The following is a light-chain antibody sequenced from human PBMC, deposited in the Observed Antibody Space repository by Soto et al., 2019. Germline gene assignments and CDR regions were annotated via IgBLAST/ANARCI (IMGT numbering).Light chain of an antibody. Sequence: QSALAQPASVSVSPGQSITISCTGTSSDVGGYNYVSWYQQHPGKAPKLMIYEVSNRPSGVSDRFSGSKSGNTASLTISGLQAEDEADYYCGSYTSSRIYVFGAGTTVTV. J-gene: IGLJ1*01. CDR3: GSYTSSRIYV. V-gene: IGLV2-14*01. CDR2: EVS. CDR1: SSDVGGYNY.